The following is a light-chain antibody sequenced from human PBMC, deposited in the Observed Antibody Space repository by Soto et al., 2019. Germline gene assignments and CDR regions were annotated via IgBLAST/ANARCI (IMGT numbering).Light chain of an antibody. CDR3: QHYNSYSEA. J-gene: IGKJ1*01. CDR2: KAS. CDR1: QTISSW. V-gene: IGKV1-5*03. Sequence: EIQMTQSPSTLSGSVGDRVTITCLASQTISSWLAWYQQKPGKAPKLLIYKASTLKSGVPSRFSGSGSGTEFTLTISSLQPDDFATYYCQHYNSYSEAVGQGTKVDIK.